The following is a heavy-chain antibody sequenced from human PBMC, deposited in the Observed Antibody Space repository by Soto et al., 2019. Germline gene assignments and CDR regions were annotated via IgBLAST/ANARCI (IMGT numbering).Heavy chain of an antibody. Sequence: EVQLLESGGGLVQPGGSLRLSCAASGFTFTNYAMTWVRQAPGKGLEWVSISSGSGSGGSTNYSDSVKGRFTSSRDNSKNTLYLQMNSLRVEDTAVYYCAKDRDDYRNYVFDYWGQGTLVTVSS. V-gene: IGHV3-23*01. CDR2: SSGSGSGGST. D-gene: IGHD4-4*01. CDR3: AKDRDDYRNYVFDY. J-gene: IGHJ4*02. CDR1: GFTFTNYA.